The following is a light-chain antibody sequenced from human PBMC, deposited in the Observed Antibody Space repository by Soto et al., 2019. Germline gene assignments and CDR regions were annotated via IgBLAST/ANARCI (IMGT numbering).Light chain of an antibody. CDR2: DAS. Sequence: IQMTQSPSTVSASVGDSVTISCRASQPVNTFLAWYQQKPGGAPKVVIFDASNLGSRVPSRFSGSGFGTEFTLSITSLQPDDFATYYCQPYKNYSYSFGQGTKLEIK. CDR3: QPYKNYSYS. V-gene: IGKV1-5*01. J-gene: IGKJ2*03. CDR1: QPVNTF.